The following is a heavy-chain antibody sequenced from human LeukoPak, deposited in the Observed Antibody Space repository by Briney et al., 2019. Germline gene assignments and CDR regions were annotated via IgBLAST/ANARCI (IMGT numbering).Heavy chain of an antibody. V-gene: IGHV3-53*01. CDR3: ARADGYSSWFVH. CDR2: MYSDDST. CDR1: GFTVSSNY. Sequence: GGSLRLSCAASGFTVSSNYMTWVRQAPGKGLECVSVMYSDDSTYYDDSVKGRFTISRDNSKDTLDLQMNSLRDEDTGVYYCARADGYSSWFVHWGQGTLVTVSS. D-gene: IGHD5-18*01. J-gene: IGHJ5*02.